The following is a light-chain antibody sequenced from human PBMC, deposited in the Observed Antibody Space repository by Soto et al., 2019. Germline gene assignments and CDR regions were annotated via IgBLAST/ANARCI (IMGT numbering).Light chain of an antibody. Sequence: VFTYSPGFLYLSPGERATLSCRASQSVSNDFLAWYQQKPGQAPRLLIYGASTRATDVPDRFSGSGSGADFTLSISCLDPEEFAVQYCNPYSRSLPSSFCEGT. CDR2: GAS. J-gene: IGKJ1*01. V-gene: IGKV3-20*01. CDR3: NPYSRSLPSS. CDR1: QSVSNDF.